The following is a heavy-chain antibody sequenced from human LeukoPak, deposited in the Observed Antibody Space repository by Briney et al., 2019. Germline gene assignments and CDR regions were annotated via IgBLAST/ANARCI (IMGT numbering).Heavy chain of an antibody. CDR3: ARHTSGSYLGFDY. CDR1: GGSISSGAYY. J-gene: IGHJ4*02. CDR2: IHYSGKT. D-gene: IGHD1-26*01. V-gene: IGHV4-39*01. Sequence: PSETLSLTCTVSGGSISSGAYYWGWIRQPPGKGLEWIGTIHYSGKTYYNPSLKSRVTISVDTSKNQFSLKLSSVTAADTAVYYCARHTSGSYLGFDYWGQGTLVTVSS.